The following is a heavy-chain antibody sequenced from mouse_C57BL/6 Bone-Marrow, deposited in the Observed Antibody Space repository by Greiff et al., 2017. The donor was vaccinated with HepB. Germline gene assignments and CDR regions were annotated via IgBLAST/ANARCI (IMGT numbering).Heavy chain of an antibody. CDR1: GFTFSDFY. CDR3: ERDAPDGYYDWYFDV. J-gene: IGHJ1*03. Sequence: EVQRVESGAGLVQSGRSLRLSCATSGFTFSDFYMEWVRQAPGKGLEWIAASRNKANDYTTEYSVSVKGRFIVSRDTSQSILYLQMNALRAEDTAIYYSERDAPDGYYDWYFDVWGTGTTVTVSS. D-gene: IGHD2-3*01. CDR2: SRNKANDYTT. V-gene: IGHV7-1*01.